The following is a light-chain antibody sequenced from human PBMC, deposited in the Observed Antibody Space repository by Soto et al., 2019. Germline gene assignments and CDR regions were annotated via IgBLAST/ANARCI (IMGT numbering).Light chain of an antibody. CDR2: KTS. J-gene: IGKJ1*01. CDR1: QSIGVW. V-gene: IGKV1-5*03. CDR3: QQYINYFRT. Sequence: DIQMTQSPSTLSASVGDRVTITCRASQSIGVWLAWYQQKPGTAPKLLIYKTSTLDSGVPLRFSGSGSGTDFTLTISSLQPDDFATYYCQQYINYFRTFGQGTEVEIK.